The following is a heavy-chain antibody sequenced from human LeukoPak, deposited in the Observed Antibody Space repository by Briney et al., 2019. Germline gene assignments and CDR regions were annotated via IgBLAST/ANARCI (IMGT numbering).Heavy chain of an antibody. Sequence: ASVKVSCKVSGYTLTELSMHWVRQAPGKGLEWMGGFDPEDGEIIYAQKFQGRVTMTEDTSTDTAYMELSSLRSEDTAVYYCATVYSSGWYYAFDIWGQGTMVTVSS. CDR2: FDPEDGEI. D-gene: IGHD6-19*01. V-gene: IGHV1-24*01. CDR1: GYTLTELS. J-gene: IGHJ3*02. CDR3: ATVYSSGWYYAFDI.